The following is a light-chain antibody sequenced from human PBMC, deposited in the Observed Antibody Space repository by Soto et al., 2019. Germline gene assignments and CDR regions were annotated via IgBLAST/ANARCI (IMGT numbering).Light chain of an antibody. CDR1: QSVSSSY. V-gene: IGKV3-20*01. Sequence: EIGLTQSPGTLSLSPGERATLSCRASQSVSSSYLAWYQQKPGQAPRLLIYGASSRATGIPDRFSGSGSGTDFTLTISTLEPDDFAVYYCQQYGDAPRWTIGQGTEVEIK. J-gene: IGKJ1*01. CDR2: GAS. CDR3: QQYGDAPRWT.